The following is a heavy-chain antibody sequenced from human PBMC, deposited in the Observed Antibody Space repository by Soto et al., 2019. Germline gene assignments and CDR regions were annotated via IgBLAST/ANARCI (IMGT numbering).Heavy chain of an antibody. Sequence: QVQLMQSGAEVKKPGSSVKVSCKTSGGIFSTYAINWVRQAPGQGLEWMGGITPLFGSPVYAQKFQGRVTITADTSTTTAYMELRNLRSDDTAVYYCGRVDERLRLYSWFGPWGQGTLVTVSS. CDR2: ITPLFGSP. CDR3: GRVDERLRLYSWFGP. V-gene: IGHV1-69*06. CDR1: GGIFSTYA. J-gene: IGHJ5*02.